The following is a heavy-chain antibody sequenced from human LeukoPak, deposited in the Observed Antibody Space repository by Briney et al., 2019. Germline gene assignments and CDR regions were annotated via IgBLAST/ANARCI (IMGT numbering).Heavy chain of an antibody. D-gene: IGHD2-15*01. V-gene: IGHV3-30*18. CDR3: AKARIGYCSGGSCYALKE. CDR2: ISYDGSNK. CDR1: GFTFSSYG. Sequence: AGGSLRLSCAASGFTFSSYGMHWVRQAPGKGLEWVAVISYDGSNKYYADSVEGRFTISRDNSKNTLYLQMNSLRAEDTAVYYCAKARIGYCSGGSCYALKEWGQGTLVTVSS. J-gene: IGHJ4*02.